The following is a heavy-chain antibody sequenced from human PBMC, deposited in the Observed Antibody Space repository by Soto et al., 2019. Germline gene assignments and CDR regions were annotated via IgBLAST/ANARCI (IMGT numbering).Heavy chain of an antibody. CDR1: GGSISSTSYY. D-gene: IGHD1-26*01. CDR3: ARRLIVGGPVSPRFDY. CDR2: IYYSGST. J-gene: IGHJ4*02. V-gene: IGHV4-39*01. Sequence: PSGTLSLTCTVSGGSISSTSYYWGWIRQPPGKGLEWIGSIYYSGSTYYNPSLKSRVTISVDTSKNQFSLKLSSVTAADTAVYYCARRLIVGGPVSPRFDYWGQGTLVTVSS.